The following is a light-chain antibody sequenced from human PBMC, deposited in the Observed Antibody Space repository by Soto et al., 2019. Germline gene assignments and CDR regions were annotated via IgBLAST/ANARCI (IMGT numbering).Light chain of an antibody. Sequence: QSALTQPAYVSGSPGQSITISCTGTSSDVGDYNYVSWYQQHPGKAPKLMIYDVSNRPSGVSNRFSGSKSGNTASLTISGLQAEDEADYYCSSYTSSSTPYVLGTGTKVTVL. CDR3: SSYTSSSTPYV. CDR1: SSDVGDYNY. CDR2: DVS. V-gene: IGLV2-14*01. J-gene: IGLJ1*01.